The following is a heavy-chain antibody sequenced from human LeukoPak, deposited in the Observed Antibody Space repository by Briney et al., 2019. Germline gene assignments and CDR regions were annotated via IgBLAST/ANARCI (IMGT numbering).Heavy chain of an antibody. CDR1: GGSISSSNW. CDR3: ARLHCGGDCYSPIWDY. V-gene: IGHV4-4*02. CDR2: IYHSGST. J-gene: IGHJ4*02. D-gene: IGHD2-21*02. Sequence: SGTLSLTCAVSGGSISSSNWWSWVRQPPGKGLEWIGEIYHSGSTNYNPSLKSRVTISVDKSKNQFSLKLSPVTAADTAVYYCARLHCGGDCYSPIWDYWGQGTLVTVSS.